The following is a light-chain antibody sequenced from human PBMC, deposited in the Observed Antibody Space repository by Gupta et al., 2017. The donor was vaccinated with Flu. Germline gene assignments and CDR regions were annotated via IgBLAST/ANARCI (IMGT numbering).Light chain of an antibody. CDR3: ATWDDSLNGVI. V-gene: IGLV1-44*01. J-gene: IGLJ2*01. CDR1: SSNLGSNT. CDR2: SNN. Sequence: QSVLTQPPSASGTPGQRVTISCSGSSSNLGSNTVNWYQQVPGTAPKVLIYSNNQRPSGVPDRVSGSKSGTSASLAISGLQSEDEADYYCATWDDSLNGVIFGGGTKLTVL.